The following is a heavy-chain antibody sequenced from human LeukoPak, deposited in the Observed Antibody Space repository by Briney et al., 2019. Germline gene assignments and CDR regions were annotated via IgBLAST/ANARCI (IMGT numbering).Heavy chain of an antibody. CDR3: ARDPYSGNYGNYYYYYMDV. CDR1: GFTFSSYG. J-gene: IGHJ6*03. CDR2: ISYDGSNK. Sequence: GGSLRLSCAASGFTFSSYGMHWVRQAPGKGLEWVAVISYDGSNKYYADSVKGRFTISRDNAKNSLYLQMNSLGPEDTAVYYCARDPYSGNYGNYYYYYMDVWGKGTTVTISS. D-gene: IGHD1-26*01. V-gene: IGHV3-30*03.